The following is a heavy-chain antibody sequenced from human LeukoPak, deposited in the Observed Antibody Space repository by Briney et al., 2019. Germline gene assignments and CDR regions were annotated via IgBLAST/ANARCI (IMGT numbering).Heavy chain of an antibody. CDR2: MYLSGTT. CDR1: GDSINSLDL. Sequence: PETLSLTCTVSGDSINSLDLWSWVRQPPGKGLAWIGEMYLSGTTHSNPSVKSRVTISIDKSKNQFFLNLSSVTAADTAVYYCAGLVGRYSSGLYYYYFDYWGQGTLVTVSS. CDR3: AGLVGRYSSGLYYYYFDY. J-gene: IGHJ4*02. D-gene: IGHD3-22*01. V-gene: IGHV4-4*03.